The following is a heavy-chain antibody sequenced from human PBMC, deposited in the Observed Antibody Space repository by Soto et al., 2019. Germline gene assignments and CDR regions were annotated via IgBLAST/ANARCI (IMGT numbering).Heavy chain of an antibody. CDR3: ARALTYYYDSSGYSAVDGDAFAV. D-gene: IGHD3-22*01. CDR1: AYTMSGYY. CDR2: IAPSGGST. Sequence: CKRAAYTMSGYYVHCWRQANAEGLEWMGIIAPSGGSTSYAQKFQGRVTMTRDTSTSTVYMELSSLRSEDTAVYYCARALTYYYDSSGYSAVDGDAFAVWGQGTMVPVSS. J-gene: IGHJ3*01. V-gene: IGHV1-46*01.